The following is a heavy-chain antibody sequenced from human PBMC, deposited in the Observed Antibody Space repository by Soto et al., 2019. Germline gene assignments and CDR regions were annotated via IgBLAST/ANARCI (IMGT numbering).Heavy chain of an antibody. J-gene: IGHJ6*02. CDR1: GGTFSSYA. V-gene: IGHV1-69*13. D-gene: IGHD5-12*01. Sequence: GASVKVSCKASGGTFSSYAISWVRQAPGQGLEWMGGIIPIFGTANYAQKFQGRVTITADESTSTAYMELSSLRSEDTAVYYCARVVIVRSGGYDERDFSNYYYGMDVWGQGTTVTV. CDR3: ARVVIVRSGGYDERDFSNYYYGMDV. CDR2: IIPIFGTA.